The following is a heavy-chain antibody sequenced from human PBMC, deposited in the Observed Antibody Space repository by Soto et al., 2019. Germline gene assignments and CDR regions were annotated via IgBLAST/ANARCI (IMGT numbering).Heavy chain of an antibody. V-gene: IGHV3-23*01. CDR2: ISGSGGST. J-gene: IGHJ4*02. CDR3: AKGAHITMVRGVIMYYFDY. D-gene: IGHD3-10*01. Sequence: GGSLRLSCAASGFTFSSYAMSWVRQAPGKGLEWVSAISGSGGSTYYADSVKGRFTISRDNSKNTLYLQMNSLRAEDTAVYYCAKGAHITMVRGVIMYYFDYWGQGTLVTVSS. CDR1: GFTFSSYA.